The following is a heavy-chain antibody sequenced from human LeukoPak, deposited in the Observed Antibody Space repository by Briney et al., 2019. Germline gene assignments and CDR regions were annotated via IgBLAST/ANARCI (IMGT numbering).Heavy chain of an antibody. J-gene: IGHJ3*02. Sequence: GGTLRLSCAASGFTFSSYEMNWVRQAPGKGLEWVSYISSSGSTIYYADSVKGRFTISRDNAKNSLYLQMNSLRAEDTAVYYCASYSFGDAFDIWGQGTMVTVSS. V-gene: IGHV3-48*03. CDR2: ISSSGSTI. CDR1: GFTFSSYE. CDR3: ASYSFGDAFDI. D-gene: IGHD5-18*01.